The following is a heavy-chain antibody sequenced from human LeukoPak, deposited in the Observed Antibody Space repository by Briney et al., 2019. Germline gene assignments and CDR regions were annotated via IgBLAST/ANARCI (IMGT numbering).Heavy chain of an antibody. V-gene: IGHV4-4*07. J-gene: IGHJ4*02. CDR3: ARASGSRGYSYGPFDY. CDR1: GGSISSYY. Sequence: SETLSLTCTVSGGSISSYYWSWIRQPAGRGLEWIGRFYTSGSTNYNPSLKCRVTMSVDTSKNQFSLKLTSVTAADTAVYYCARASGSRGYSYGPFDYWGQGTLVTVSS. D-gene: IGHD5-18*01. CDR2: FYTSGST.